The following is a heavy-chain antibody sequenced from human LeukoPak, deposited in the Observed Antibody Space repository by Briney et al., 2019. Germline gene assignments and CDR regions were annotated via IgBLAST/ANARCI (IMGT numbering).Heavy chain of an antibody. D-gene: IGHD3-10*01. CDR3: ARGGPLMYYYGSGSPFDP. CDR1: GDSISGFY. J-gene: IGHJ5*02. Sequence: SETQSLTCTVSGDSISGFYWNWSRQSPEKGLEWIGYRHYSGSTNYNPSLKSRVSITVDTSKNEFSLKLSSVTAADTAVYYCARGGPLMYYYGSGSPFDPWGQGTLVTVSS. CDR2: RHYSGST. V-gene: IGHV4-59*08.